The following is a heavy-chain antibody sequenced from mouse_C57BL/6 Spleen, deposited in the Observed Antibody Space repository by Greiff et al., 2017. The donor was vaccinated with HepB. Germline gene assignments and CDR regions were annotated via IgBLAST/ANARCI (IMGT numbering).Heavy chain of an antibody. Sequence: VQLQQSGPELVKPGASVKISCKASGYSFTDYNLNWVKQSNGKSLEWIGVINPNYGTTSYNQKFKGKATLTVDQSSSTAYMQLNSLTAEDSAVYYCARPRGSYGSCSWFAYWGQGTLVTVAA. D-gene: IGHD1-1*01. CDR1: GYSFTDYN. V-gene: IGHV1-39*01. J-gene: IGHJ3*01. CDR3: ARPRGSYGSCSWFAY. CDR2: INPNYGTT.